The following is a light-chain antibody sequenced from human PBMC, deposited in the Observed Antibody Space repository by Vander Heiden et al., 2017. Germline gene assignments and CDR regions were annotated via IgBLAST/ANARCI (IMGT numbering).Light chain of an antibody. J-gene: IGKJ4*01. V-gene: IGKV4-1*01. CDR2: WAS. Sequence: DIVMTQSPDSLPGSLAATATISCKSSQSVFYGRNNKNSLAWFQQKPGQPPKLLIYWASTRESGVPDRFSGSGSGTDFTLTISSLQAEDVAVYYCQQYLHNPLTFGGGTKVEIK. CDR1: QSVFYGRNNKNS. CDR3: QQYLHNPLT.